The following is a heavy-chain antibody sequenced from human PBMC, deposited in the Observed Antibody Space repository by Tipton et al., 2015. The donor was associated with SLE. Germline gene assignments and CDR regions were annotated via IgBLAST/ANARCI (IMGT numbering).Heavy chain of an antibody. CDR1: GPSHEYYA. CDR3: GKDIMPGGLDV. V-gene: IGHV3-9*01. D-gene: IGHD2-2*01. CDR2: CSLDTDRI. Sequence: SLRLSCAVSGPSHEYYAMHWVRQVPGKGLEWVAGCSLDTDRIDYVDAVKGRFTVSRDKDKNVLFLQMNSLRPEDTARYYCGKDIMPGGLDVWGQGTTVTVSS. J-gene: IGHJ6*02.